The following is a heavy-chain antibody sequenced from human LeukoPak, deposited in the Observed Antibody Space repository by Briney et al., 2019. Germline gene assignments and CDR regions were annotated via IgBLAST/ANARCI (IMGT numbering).Heavy chain of an antibody. Sequence: ASVKVSCKAAGYAFTGSYIHWERQAPGQRLEWMGWINAGNGNTKYSQKFQDRVTITRDTSASTAYMELTSQKSEDTAVYYCARELSPSRLDYWGQGTLVTVSS. CDR1: GYAFTGSY. D-gene: IGHD3-16*02. J-gene: IGHJ4*02. CDR3: ARELSPSRLDY. CDR2: INAGNGNT. V-gene: IGHV1-3*01.